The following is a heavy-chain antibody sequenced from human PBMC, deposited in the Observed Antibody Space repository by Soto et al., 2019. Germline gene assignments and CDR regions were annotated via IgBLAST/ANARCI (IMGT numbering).Heavy chain of an antibody. CDR3: ARDRGTTKLHWFDP. J-gene: IGHJ5*02. CDR2: IIPIFGTA. Sequence: ASVKVSCKASGGTFSSYAISWVRQAPGQGLEWMGGIIPIFGTANYAQKFQGRVTITADKSTSTAYMELSSLRSEDTAVYYCARDRGTTKLHWFDPWGQGTLVTVSS. D-gene: IGHD2-2*01. V-gene: IGHV1-69*06. CDR1: GGTFSSYA.